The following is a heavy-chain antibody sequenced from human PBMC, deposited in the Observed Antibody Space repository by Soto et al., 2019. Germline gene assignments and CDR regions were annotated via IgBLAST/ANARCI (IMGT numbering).Heavy chain of an antibody. D-gene: IGHD3-3*01. J-gene: IGHJ6*03. V-gene: IGHV3-21*01. Sequence: EVQLVESGGGLVKPGGSLRLSCAASGFTFSSYSMNWVRQAPGKGLEWVSSISSSSSYIYYADSVKGRFTISRDNAKNSLYLPMNSLRAEDTAVYYCAREGLRFLEWLPDYYYYMDVWGKGTTVTVSS. CDR3: AREGLRFLEWLPDYYYYMDV. CDR1: GFTFSSYS. CDR2: ISSSSSYI.